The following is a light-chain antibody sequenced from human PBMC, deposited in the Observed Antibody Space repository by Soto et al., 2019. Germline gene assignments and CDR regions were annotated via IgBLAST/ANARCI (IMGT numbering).Light chain of an antibody. CDR2: DNN. CDR3: QSYDGSLSGPVV. CDR1: RSNIGAGFD. J-gene: IGLJ2*01. V-gene: IGLV1-40*01. Sequence: QAVLTQPPSVSGAPGQRVTISCTGTRSNIGAGFDVHWYQQLPETAPKLLIYDNNNRPSGVPDRFSGSKSGTSASLAITGLQAEDEADYYCQSYDGSLSGPVVFGGGTQLTVL.